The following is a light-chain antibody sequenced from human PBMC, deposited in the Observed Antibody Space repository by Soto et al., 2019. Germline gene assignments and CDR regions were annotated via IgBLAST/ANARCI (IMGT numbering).Light chain of an antibody. CDR2: AAS. Sequence: EIVLTQSPGTLSLSPGDRATLSCRASQSVGSNYLAWYQQKPGQAPRLLIYAASSRAPGIPARFSGSGSRTDFTLTISRLEAEDFAVYYCQQYGGSPWTFGQGTKVEIK. CDR3: QQYGGSPWT. J-gene: IGKJ1*01. CDR1: QSVGSNY. V-gene: IGKV3-20*01.